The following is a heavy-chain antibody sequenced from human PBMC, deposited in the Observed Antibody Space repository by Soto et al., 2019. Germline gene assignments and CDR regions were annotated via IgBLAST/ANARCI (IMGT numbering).Heavy chain of an antibody. Sequence: GGSLRLSCAASGFILSSSAMSWVRQAPGKGLEWVSAISGSGTSTYYADSVKGRFTISGDNSKNTVYLQMNSLRAEDTAVYYCAKGPTIFGVVITFEYYYGMDVWGQGTTVTVSS. CDR2: ISGSGTST. D-gene: IGHD3-3*01. V-gene: IGHV3-23*01. CDR1: GFILSSSA. CDR3: AKGPTIFGVVITFEYYYGMDV. J-gene: IGHJ6*02.